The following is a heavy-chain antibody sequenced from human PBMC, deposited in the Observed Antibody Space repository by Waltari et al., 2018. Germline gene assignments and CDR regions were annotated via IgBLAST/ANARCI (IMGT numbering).Heavy chain of an antibody. V-gene: IGHV4-39*01. D-gene: IGHD5-12*01. CDR3: ARQIQREMATINPDYFDY. Sequence: QLQLQESVPGLVKPSETLSLTCTVSVGSISSSSYYWGWIRQPPGKGLEWIGSIYYRGSTYYNPSLKSRVTISVDTSKNQFSLKLSSVTAADTAVYYCARQIQREMATINPDYFDYWGQGTLVTVSS. CDR2: IYYRGST. CDR1: VGSISSSSYY. J-gene: IGHJ4*02.